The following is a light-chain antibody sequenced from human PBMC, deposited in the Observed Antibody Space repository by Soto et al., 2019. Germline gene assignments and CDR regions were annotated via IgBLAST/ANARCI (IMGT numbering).Light chain of an antibody. V-gene: IGKV1-39*01. Sequence: DIQMTQSPSSLSASVGDRVTITCRASQSISSYLNWYQQKPGKAPKLLIYAASSLQSGVPSRFSGSGSGTDFTLTISSLQPEAFATYYCQQSYSTPSTFRQGTKVEIK. CDR2: AAS. J-gene: IGKJ1*01. CDR1: QSISSY. CDR3: QQSYSTPST.